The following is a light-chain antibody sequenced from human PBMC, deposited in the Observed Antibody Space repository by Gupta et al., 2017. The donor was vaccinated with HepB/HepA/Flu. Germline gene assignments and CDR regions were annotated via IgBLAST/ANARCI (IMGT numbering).Light chain of an antibody. Sequence: TQPPSASAAPGQMITISCSGSSSNIGNDYVPWYQQLPGAAPRLLIPENNRRLSGIPDRFSAPKSVTTATLGITGLPTGDEADYYCGTWDGSAGRYVFGTGTKVTVL. J-gene: IGLJ1*01. CDR2: ENN. CDR3: GTWDGSAGRYV. CDR1: SSNIGNDY. V-gene: IGLV1-51*02.